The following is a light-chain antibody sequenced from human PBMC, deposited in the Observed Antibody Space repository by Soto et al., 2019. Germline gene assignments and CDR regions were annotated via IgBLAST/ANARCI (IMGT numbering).Light chain of an antibody. CDR3: QQYGSSPS. CDR2: GAS. V-gene: IGKV3-20*01. Sequence: EIVMTQSPATRSVSPGERATLSCRASQGVSSNLAGYQQKPGQAPRLLIYGASSRATGIPDRFGGSGSGTDFTLTISTLEPEDFAVYYCQQYGSSPSFGGGTKVAIK. J-gene: IGKJ4*01. CDR1: QGVSSN.